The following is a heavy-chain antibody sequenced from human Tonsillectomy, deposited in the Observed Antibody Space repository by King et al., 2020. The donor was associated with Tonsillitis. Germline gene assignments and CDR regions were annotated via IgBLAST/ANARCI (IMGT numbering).Heavy chain of an antibody. CDR3: AGGLSGYYNFDY. CDR2: RWYDGSNK. D-gene: IGHD3-9*01. CDR1: VFTFSTYG. V-gene: IGHV3-33*08. Sequence: VQLVESGGGVVQPGRALRLSCAASVFTFSTYGMHWVRQAPGKGLEGVAGRWYDGSNKYYAYSVKGRVTISSDNSKNTLYLQMNSLRAEDTAVYYCAGGLSGYYNFDYWGQGTLVTVSS. J-gene: IGHJ4*02.